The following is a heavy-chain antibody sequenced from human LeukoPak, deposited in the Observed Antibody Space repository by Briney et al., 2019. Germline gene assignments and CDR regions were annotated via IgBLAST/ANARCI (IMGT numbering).Heavy chain of an antibody. J-gene: IGHJ6*03. CDR2: IYYSGST. Sequence: SETLSLTCTVSGGSISSSSYYWGWIRQPPGKGLEWIGSIYYSGSTYYNPSLKSRVTISVDTSKNQFSLKLSSVTPEDTAVYYCARGINGGLQIAAAGTRYYYYYYMDVWGKGTTVTVSS. D-gene: IGHD6-13*01. V-gene: IGHV4-39*07. CDR1: GGSISSSSYY. CDR3: ARGINGGLQIAAAGTRYYYYYYMDV.